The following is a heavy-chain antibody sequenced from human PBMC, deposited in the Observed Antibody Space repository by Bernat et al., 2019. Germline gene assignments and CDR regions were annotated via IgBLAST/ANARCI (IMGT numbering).Heavy chain of an antibody. Sequence: EVQLVESGGGLIQPGGSLRLSCAASGFTVSSNYMGWVRQAPGKGLEWVATIYSGGSTYYADSVKGRFTISRDNSKNTVHLQRNSLRAEDTAVYYCARDPTVAGTFDYWGQGTLVTVSS. CDR1: GFTVSSNY. D-gene: IGHD6-19*01. CDR3: ARDPTVAGTFDY. J-gene: IGHJ4*02. CDR2: IYSGGST. V-gene: IGHV3-53*01.